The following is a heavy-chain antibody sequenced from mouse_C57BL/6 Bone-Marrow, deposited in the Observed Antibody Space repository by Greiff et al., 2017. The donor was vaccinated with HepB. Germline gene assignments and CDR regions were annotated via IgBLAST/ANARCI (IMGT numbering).Heavy chain of an antibody. V-gene: IGHV3-8*01. CDR2: ISYSGST. J-gene: IGHJ1*03. D-gene: IGHD1-1*01. CDR3: ARADYYGSSTGYFDV. CDR1: GYSITSDY. Sequence: EVKLQESGPGLAKPSQSLSLTCSVTGYSITSDYWNWIRKFPGNKLEYMGYISYSGSTNYNPSLKSRISITRDTSKNQYYLQLNSVNTEDTATYYWARADYYGSSTGYFDVWGTGTTVTVSS.